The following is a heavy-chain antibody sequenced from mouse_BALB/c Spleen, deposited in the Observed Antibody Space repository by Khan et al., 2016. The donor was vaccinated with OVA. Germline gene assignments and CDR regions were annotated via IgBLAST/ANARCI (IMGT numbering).Heavy chain of an antibody. CDR3: VRDGAYHRIDGWFAY. CDR1: GYTFTSYT. J-gene: IGHJ3*01. CDR2: INPSNAYT. Sequence: VQLQQSGAELARPGASVKMSCKASGYTFTSYTIHWIKLRPGQGLEWNGYINPSNAYTNYNQRFKDKATLTADKSSTTAYIQLSSLTSDDSAVYYCVRDGAYHRIDGWFAYWCLGTLVTVSA. V-gene: IGHV1-4*01. D-gene: IGHD2-14*01.